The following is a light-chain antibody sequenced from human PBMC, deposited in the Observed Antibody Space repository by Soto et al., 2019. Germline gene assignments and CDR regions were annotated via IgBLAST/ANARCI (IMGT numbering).Light chain of an antibody. Sequence: EIVLTQSPGTLSLSPGERATLSCRASQSVRSSFLAWYQQKRGQPPRLLMYGTSSRATGVPDRFSGSGSGTDFTLTISRLEPEDFAVYYCQQYASSPRTFGQGTKV. V-gene: IGKV3-20*01. CDR3: QQYASSPRT. CDR1: QSVRSSF. CDR2: GTS. J-gene: IGKJ1*01.